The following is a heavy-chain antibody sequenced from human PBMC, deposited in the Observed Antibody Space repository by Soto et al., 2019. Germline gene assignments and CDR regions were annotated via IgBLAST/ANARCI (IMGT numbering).Heavy chain of an antibody. CDR1: GGTFSSYT. CDR2: NIPILGIA. J-gene: IGHJ5*02. D-gene: IGHD3-22*01. V-gene: IGHV1-69*08. Sequence: QVQLVQSGAEVKKPGSSVKVSCKASGGTFSSYTISWVRQAPGQGLEWMGRNIPILGIANYAQKYQGRVTIPQXXSXSXXNKELSRLRSEDTAVYYCAREGDDSSGYYVRWFDPWGQGTLVTVSS. CDR3: AREGDDSSGYYVRWFDP.